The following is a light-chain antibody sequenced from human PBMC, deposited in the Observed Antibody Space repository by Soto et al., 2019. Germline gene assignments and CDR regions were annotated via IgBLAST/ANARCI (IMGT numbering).Light chain of an antibody. CDR2: DAS. V-gene: IGKV3-11*01. J-gene: IGKJ1*01. CDR1: QSVSSY. CDR3: QQRSNWPRT. Sequence: EIVLTQSPATLSLSPGERATLSCRASQSVSSYLAWYQQKPGQAPSLLIYDASNRATGIPARFSGSGSGTDFTLTISSLEPGDFAVYYCQQRSNWPRTFGQGTKVEIK.